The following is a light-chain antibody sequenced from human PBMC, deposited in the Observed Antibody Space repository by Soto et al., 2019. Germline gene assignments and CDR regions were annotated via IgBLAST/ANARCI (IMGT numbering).Light chain of an antibody. Sequence: ALTQPRSVSGSPGQSVTISCTGISSDVDSYNRVSWYQQPPGTAPKLMIYEVSNRPSGVPDRFSGSKSGNTASLTISGLQAEDEADYYCCSYAGSHTWVFGTGTQLTVL. CDR1: SSDVDSYNR. CDR2: EVS. V-gene: IGLV2-18*02. J-gene: IGLJ1*01. CDR3: CSYAGSHTWV.